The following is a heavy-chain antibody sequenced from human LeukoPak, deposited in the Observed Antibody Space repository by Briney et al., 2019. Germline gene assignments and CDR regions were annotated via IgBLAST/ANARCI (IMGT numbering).Heavy chain of an antibody. V-gene: IGHV3-33*06. D-gene: IGHD3-22*01. J-gene: IGHJ3*02. Sequence: GGSLRLSCAASGFTFSSYGMHWVRQAPGKGLEWVAVIWYDGSNKYYADSVKGRFTISRDNSKNTLYLQMNSLRAEDMAVYYCAKDHYDSSVHDAFDIWGQGTMVTVSS. CDR2: IWYDGSNK. CDR3: AKDHYDSSVHDAFDI. CDR1: GFTFSSYG.